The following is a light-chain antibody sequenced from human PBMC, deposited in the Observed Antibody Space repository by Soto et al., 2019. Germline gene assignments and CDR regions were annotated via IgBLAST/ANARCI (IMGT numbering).Light chain of an antibody. J-gene: IGKJ2*01. CDR2: ATS. Sequence: EIVMTQSPVTLSVSPGERATLSCRASQSVSSNLAWYQQNPGQAPRLLIYATSTRATGIPARFSGSGSGTAFTLTISSLQSADFAVYSWQQYDNGPPYTVGQGTKLEIK. CDR1: QSVSSN. CDR3: QQYDNGPPYT. V-gene: IGKV3-15*01.